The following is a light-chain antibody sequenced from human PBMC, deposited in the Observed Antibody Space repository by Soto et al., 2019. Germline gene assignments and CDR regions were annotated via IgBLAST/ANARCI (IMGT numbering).Light chain of an antibody. CDR2: EVS. Sequence: QSALTQPASVSGSPGQSITISCTGTSSDVGSYNLVSWYQQQPGKAPKLMIYEVSKRPSGVSNRFSGSKSGNTASLTISGLQDEDEADYYCCSYAGSSTWVFGGGTKLTVL. CDR3: CSYAGSSTWV. V-gene: IGLV2-23*02. CDR1: SSDVGSYNL. J-gene: IGLJ3*02.